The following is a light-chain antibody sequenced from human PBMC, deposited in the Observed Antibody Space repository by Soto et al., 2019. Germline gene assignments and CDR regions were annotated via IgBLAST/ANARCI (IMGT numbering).Light chain of an antibody. CDR2: AAS. Sequence: DIQMTQSPSFLSASAGDRVTIFCRASQSISNFLHWYQQKPGKAPKLLIYAASKLESGVPSRFGGSGSGTDFTLTISSLQPEDFATYYCQQRSSCPLTFGGGTKVEIK. V-gene: IGKV1-39*01. J-gene: IGKJ4*01. CDR1: QSISNF. CDR3: QQRSSCPLT.